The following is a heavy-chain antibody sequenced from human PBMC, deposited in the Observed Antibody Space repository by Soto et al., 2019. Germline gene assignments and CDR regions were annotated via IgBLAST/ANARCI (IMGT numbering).Heavy chain of an antibody. V-gene: IGHV4-30-2*05. CDR3: ARQDCSSTSCYSYYYYGMDV. CDR1: GGSIISGRHS. D-gene: IGHD2-2*01. Sequence: PSETLSLTCTVSGGSIISGRHSWSWIRQPPGKGLEWIGYIYYSGSTYYNPSLKSRVTISVDTSKNQFSLKLSSVTAADTAVYYCARQDCSSTSCYSYYYYGMDVWGQGTTVTVSS. J-gene: IGHJ6*02. CDR2: IYYSGST.